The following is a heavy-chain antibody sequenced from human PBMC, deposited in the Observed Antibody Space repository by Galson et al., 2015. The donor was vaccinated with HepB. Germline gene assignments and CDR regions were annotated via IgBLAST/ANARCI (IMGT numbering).Heavy chain of an antibody. D-gene: IGHD3-22*01. V-gene: IGHV4-34*01. Sequence: SETLSLTCAVYGGSFSGYYWSWIRQPPGKGLEWIGEINHSGSTNYNPSLKSRVTISVDTSKNQFSLKLSSVTAADTAVYYCARGRSVWTYYYDSSGYMGYYFDYWGQGTLVTVSS. CDR1: GGSFSGYY. J-gene: IGHJ4*02. CDR3: ARGRSVWTYYYDSSGYMGYYFDY. CDR2: INHSGST.